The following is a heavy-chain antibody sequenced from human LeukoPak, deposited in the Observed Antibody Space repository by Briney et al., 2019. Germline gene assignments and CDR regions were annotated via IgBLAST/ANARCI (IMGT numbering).Heavy chain of an antibody. Sequence: PSETLSLTCIVSGGSISTSAYYWGWIRQPPGEGLQWIGSIYYSGNTYYNSSLKSRVTISVDTSTSQFSLRLSSVTAADTAVYYCARQTPGLRLFWSGYYLDYWGQGTLVTVSS. CDR2: IYYSGNT. D-gene: IGHD3-3*01. V-gene: IGHV4-39*01. CDR1: GGSISTSAYY. CDR3: ARQTPGLRLFWSGYYLDY. J-gene: IGHJ4*02.